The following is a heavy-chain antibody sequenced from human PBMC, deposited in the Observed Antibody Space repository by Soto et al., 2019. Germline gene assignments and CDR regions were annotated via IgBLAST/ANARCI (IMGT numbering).Heavy chain of an antibody. CDR3: ARLGGPPSRPSLNGLDV. CDR2: IDPSDSFS. V-gene: IGHV5-10-1*01. J-gene: IGHJ6*02. D-gene: IGHD2-2*01. CDR1: GYSSSSYW. Sequence: PGESLKISCKCSGYSSSSYWISWVREMPGKGLEWMGRIDPSDSFSNYSPSFEGHVTISGDKSISTAYLQWSSLKASDTAKYYCARLGGPPSRPSLNGLDVWGQGTTV.